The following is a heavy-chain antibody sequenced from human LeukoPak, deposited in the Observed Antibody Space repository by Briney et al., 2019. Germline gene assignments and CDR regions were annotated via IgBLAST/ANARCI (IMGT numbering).Heavy chain of an antibody. D-gene: IGHD3-22*01. Sequence: ASVKVSCKASGYTFTSYGIIWVRQAPGQGLEWMGWISAYNGNTNYAQKLQGRVTMTTDTSTSTAYMELRSLRSDDTAVYYCARDPALPTHYYDSSGCYDYWGQGTLVSVSS. CDR1: GYTFTSYG. CDR2: ISAYNGNT. V-gene: IGHV1-18*01. CDR3: ARDPALPTHYYDSSGCYDY. J-gene: IGHJ4*02.